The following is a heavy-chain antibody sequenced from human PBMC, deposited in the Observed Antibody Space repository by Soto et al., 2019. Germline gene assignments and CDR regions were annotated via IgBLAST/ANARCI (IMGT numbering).Heavy chain of an antibody. J-gene: IGHJ3*02. CDR2: MNPNSGNT. Sequence: ASVKVSCKASGYTFTSYDINWMRQATGQGLEWMGWMNPNSGNTGYAQKFQGRVTMTRNTSISTAYMELSSLRSEDTAVYYCARIQIYYDSSVRSLDSFDIWGQGTMVTVSS. V-gene: IGHV1-8*01. D-gene: IGHD3-22*01. CDR1: GYTFTSYD. CDR3: ARIQIYYDSSVRSLDSFDI.